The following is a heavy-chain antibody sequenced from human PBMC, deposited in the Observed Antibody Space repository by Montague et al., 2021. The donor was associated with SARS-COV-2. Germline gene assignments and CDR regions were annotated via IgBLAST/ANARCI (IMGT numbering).Heavy chain of an antibody. V-gene: IGHV3-9*01. D-gene: IGHD2-15*01. CDR3: AKDISCATLSCEDSRVFDS. CDR2: ISWNSNNI. J-gene: IGHJ4*02. CDR1: GFTFDDFA. Sequence: SLRLSCAASGFTFDDFAMHWVRQAPGKGLEWVSRISWNSNNINYADSVKGRFTISRDNAENSLYLHMDSLRTDDTAFYYCAKDISCATLSCEDSRVFDSWGQGTLVTVSS.